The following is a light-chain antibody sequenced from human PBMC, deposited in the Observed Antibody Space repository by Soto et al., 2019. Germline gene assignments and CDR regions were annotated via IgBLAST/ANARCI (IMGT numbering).Light chain of an antibody. CDR2: GAS. CDR3: QQYGSSSLT. J-gene: IGKJ4*01. Sequence: EIVLTQSPGTLSLSPGERATLSCRASQSVSSSYLAWYQQKPGQAPRLLIYGASSRATGIPDRFSGSGSGTDFTLTISRLEPEDFGVYYCQQYGSSSLTFGGGTKVDIK. V-gene: IGKV3-20*01. CDR1: QSVSSSY.